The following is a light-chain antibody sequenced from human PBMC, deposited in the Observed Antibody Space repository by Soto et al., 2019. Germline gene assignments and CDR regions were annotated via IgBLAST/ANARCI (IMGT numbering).Light chain of an antibody. CDR3: QQYYSSLHS. V-gene: IGKV4-1*01. CDR1: QSILSTSDNNNY. J-gene: IGKJ2*01. Sequence: DIVMAQSPDSLAVSLGERATVNCRSSQSILSTSDNNNYLAWYQQKPGQPPKALIYWASNRESGVPDRFSGSGSGTDFTLTINNLQAEDVAVYYCQQYYSSLHSFRQGTKLEIK. CDR2: WAS.